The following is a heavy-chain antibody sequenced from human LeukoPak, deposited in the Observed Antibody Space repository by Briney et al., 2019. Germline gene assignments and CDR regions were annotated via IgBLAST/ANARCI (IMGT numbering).Heavy chain of an antibody. CDR3: ARDAESRDGYTDAFDI. Sequence: PGASVKVSCKASGYTFTSYYMHWVRQAPGQGLEWMGIINPSGGSTSYAQKFQGRVTMTRDMSTSTAYMELSSLRSEDTAVYYCARDAESRDGYTDAFDIWGQGTMVTVSS. D-gene: IGHD5-24*01. CDR2: INPSGGST. J-gene: IGHJ3*02. V-gene: IGHV1-46*01. CDR1: GYTFTSYY.